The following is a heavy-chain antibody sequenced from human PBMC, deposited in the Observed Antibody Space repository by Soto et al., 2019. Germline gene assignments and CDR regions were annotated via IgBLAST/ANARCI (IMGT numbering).Heavy chain of an antibody. J-gene: IGHJ4*02. CDR3: ATSGTMVYGDSTRPHFDY. CDR1: GFIFSNAW. Sequence: GGSLRLSCAVSGFIFSNAWINWVRQTPGKGLEWVGRIKGKTDGGTTDYADLVKGRFTISGDDSKNTVFLQMNSLETEDTAVYYCATSGTMVYGDSTRPHFDYWGQGTLVTVSS. V-gene: IGHV3-15*07. D-gene: IGHD4-17*01. CDR2: IKGKTDGGTT.